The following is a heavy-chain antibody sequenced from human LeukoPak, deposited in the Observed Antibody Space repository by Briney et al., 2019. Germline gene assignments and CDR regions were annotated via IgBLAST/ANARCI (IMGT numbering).Heavy chain of an antibody. D-gene: IGHD3-22*01. CDR3: ARGRYYYDSSGYPNDAFDI. Sequence: SETLSLTCTVSGGSISSSSYYWGWIRQPPGKGLEWIGSIYYSGSTYYNPSLKSRVTISVDTSKNQFSLKLSSVTAADTAVYYCARGRYYYDSSGYPNDAFDIWGQGTMVTISS. CDR2: IYYSGST. J-gene: IGHJ3*02. CDR1: GGSISSSSYY. V-gene: IGHV4-39*01.